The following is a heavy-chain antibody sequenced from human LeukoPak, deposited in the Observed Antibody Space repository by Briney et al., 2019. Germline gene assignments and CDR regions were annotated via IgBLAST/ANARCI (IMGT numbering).Heavy chain of an antibody. CDR2: ISGSGGSA. CDR3: PRKYDSSGYYDH. Sequence: QSGGSLRLSCAASGFIFSNYAMSWVRQAPGKGLEWFSTISGSGGSANYADSVKGRFTVSRDNSKNTLYMQMNSLRVEDTAVYYCPRKYDSSGYYDHWGQGTLVTVSS. D-gene: IGHD3-22*01. CDR1: GFIFSNYA. V-gene: IGHV3-23*01. J-gene: IGHJ4*02.